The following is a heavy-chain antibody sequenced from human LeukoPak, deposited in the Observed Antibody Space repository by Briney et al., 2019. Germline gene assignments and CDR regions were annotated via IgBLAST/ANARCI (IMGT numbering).Heavy chain of an antibody. V-gene: IGHV4-38-2*02. CDR1: GYSISSGYY. D-gene: IGHD1-1*01. CDR3: AGTATAGFDY. J-gene: IGHJ4*02. CDR2: IYHSGST. Sequence: PSETLSLTCTVSGYSISSGYYWGWIRQPPGKGLEWIGSIYHSGSTYYNPSLKSRVTISVDTSKNQFSLKLSSVTAADTAVYYCAGTATAGFDYWGQGTLVTVSS.